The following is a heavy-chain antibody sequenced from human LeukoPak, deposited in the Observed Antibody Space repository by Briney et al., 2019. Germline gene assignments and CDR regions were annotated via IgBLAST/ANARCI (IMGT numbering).Heavy chain of an antibody. V-gene: IGHV3-66*02. CDR3: AKDRSWELLRYSFDY. J-gene: IGHJ4*02. Sequence: GGSLRLSCAASGLTVSSNYMSWVRQAPGKGLEWVSVIYSGGSTYFADSVKGRFTISRDNSKNTLYLQMNSLRAEDTAVYYCAKDRSWELLRYSFDYWGQGTLVTVSS. CDR2: IYSGGST. D-gene: IGHD1-26*01. CDR1: GLTVSSNY.